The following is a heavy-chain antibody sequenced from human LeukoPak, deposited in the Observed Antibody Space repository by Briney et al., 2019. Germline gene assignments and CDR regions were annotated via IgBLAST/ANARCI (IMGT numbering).Heavy chain of an antibody. J-gene: IGHJ4*02. CDR3: ATLGMVAAAYHFDY. V-gene: IGHV1-69-2*01. CDR2: VDPEDGET. D-gene: IGHD2-15*01. Sequence: ASVKVSCKVSGYTFTDYYMHWVQQAPGKGLEWMGLVDPEDGETIYAEKFQGRVTITADTSTDTAYMELSSLRSEDTAVYYCATLGMVAAAYHFDYWGQGTLVTVSS. CDR1: GYTFTDYY.